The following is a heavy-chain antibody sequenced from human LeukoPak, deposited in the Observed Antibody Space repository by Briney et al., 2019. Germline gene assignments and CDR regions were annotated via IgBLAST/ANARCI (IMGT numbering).Heavy chain of an antibody. D-gene: IGHD2-8*01. CDR2: TDTDGSST. CDR1: GFIFSNYW. Sequence: GGSLRLSCAASGFIFSNYWMHWVRQAPGKGLVWVSRTDTDGSSTSYLDSVKGRFTISRDNAKNTLYLQMNSLRAEDTAVYFCVRAGAAVTNGNWFDPWGQGTLVTVSS. J-gene: IGHJ5*02. V-gene: IGHV3-74*01. CDR3: VRAGAAVTNGNWFDP.